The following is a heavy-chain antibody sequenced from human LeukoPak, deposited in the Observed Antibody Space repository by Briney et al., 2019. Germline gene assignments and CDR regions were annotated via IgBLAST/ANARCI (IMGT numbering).Heavy chain of an antibody. CDR2: IYPGDSDT. Sequence: GESLKISCKGSGYSFTSYWIGWVRQMPGRGLEWMGIIYPGDSDTRYSPSFQGQVTVSADKSISTAYLQWSSLKASDTAIYYCVRGQAYYCDSSRFPDYWRQGTLITVSS. V-gene: IGHV5-51*01. CDR3: VRGQAYYCDSSRFPDY. J-gene: IGHJ4*02. D-gene: IGHD3-22*01. CDR1: GYSFTSYW.